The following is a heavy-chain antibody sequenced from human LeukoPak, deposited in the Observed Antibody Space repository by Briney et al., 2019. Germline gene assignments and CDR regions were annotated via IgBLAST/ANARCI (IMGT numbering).Heavy chain of an antibody. D-gene: IGHD3-9*01. V-gene: IGHV3-7*01. J-gene: IGHJ4*02. CDR2: IKQDGSEK. Sequence: GGSLRLSCAASGFIFSSFGMHWVRQAPGKGLEWVANIKQDGSEKYYVDSVKGRFTISRDNAKNSLYLQMNSLRAEDTAVYYCARDNGGEGSLNYWGQGTLVTVSS. CDR3: ARDNGGEGSLNY. CDR1: GFIFSSFG.